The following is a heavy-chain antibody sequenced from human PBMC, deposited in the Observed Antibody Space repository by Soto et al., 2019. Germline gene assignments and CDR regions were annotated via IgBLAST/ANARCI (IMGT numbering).Heavy chain of an antibody. CDR3: ASHWGQAKRYYYYGMDV. Sequence: QVQLVQSGAEVKKPGSSVKVSCKASGGTFNSYAISWVRQAPGQGLEWMGGIIPIFGTADYAQKFQGRITITADESTSTAYMELSSLRSEDTAVYYCASHWGQAKRYYYYGMDVWGQGTTCTGSS. V-gene: IGHV1-69*12. J-gene: IGHJ6*01. CDR2: IIPIFGTA. CDR1: GGTFNSYA. D-gene: IGHD7-27*01.